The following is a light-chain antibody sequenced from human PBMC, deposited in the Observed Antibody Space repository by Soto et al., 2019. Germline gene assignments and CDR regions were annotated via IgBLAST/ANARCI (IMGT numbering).Light chain of an antibody. CDR2: DAS. CDR1: QSVRSY. Sequence: EIVLTQSPDTLSLSPWERATLSCSASQSVRSYLAWYQQKPGQAPRLLIYDASNRATGIPARFSGSGSGTDFTLTISSLEPEDFAVYYCQQRSNWPPLTFGGGTKVEIK. J-gene: IGKJ4*01. V-gene: IGKV3-11*01. CDR3: QQRSNWPPLT.